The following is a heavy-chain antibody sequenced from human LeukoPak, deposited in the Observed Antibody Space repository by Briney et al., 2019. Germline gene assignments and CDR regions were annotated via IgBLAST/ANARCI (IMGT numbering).Heavy chain of an antibody. J-gene: IGHJ4*02. Sequence: GGSLRLSCAVSGFSFSGSWMTWVRQAPGKGLEWVANIKQDGTENYYLDSVKGRFTISRDNAKNTLYLQMNSLRAEDTAVYYCARDGRYCSSTSCFYFDYWGQGTLVTVSS. CDR3: ARDGRYCSSTSCFYFDY. CDR1: GFSFSGSW. V-gene: IGHV3-7*01. D-gene: IGHD2-2*01. CDR2: IKQDGTEN.